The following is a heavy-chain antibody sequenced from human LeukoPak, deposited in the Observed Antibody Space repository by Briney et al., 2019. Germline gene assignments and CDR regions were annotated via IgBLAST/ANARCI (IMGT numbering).Heavy chain of an antibody. Sequence: SETLSLTCTVSGGSISSYYWSWIRQPAGKGLEWIGRIYTSGSTNYNPSLKSRVTMSVDTSKNQFSLKLSSVTAADTAVYYCARDTIAAADTHYYYGMDVWGQGTTVTVSS. CDR3: ARDTIAAADTHYYYGMDV. CDR2: IYTSGST. V-gene: IGHV4-4*07. D-gene: IGHD6-13*01. CDR1: GGSISSYY. J-gene: IGHJ6*02.